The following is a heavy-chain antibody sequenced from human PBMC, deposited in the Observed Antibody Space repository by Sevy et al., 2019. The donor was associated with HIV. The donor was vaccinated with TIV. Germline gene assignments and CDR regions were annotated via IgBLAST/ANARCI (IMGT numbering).Heavy chain of an antibody. Sequence: GGSLRLSCAASGFTFSSYAMHWVRQAPGKGLEWMSVISSNGNNKYYAHSVKGRFTISRDNSKNTLFLQMNSLRPEDTAMYYCAREGPRGYYFDYWGQGTLVTVSS. CDR2: ISSNGNNK. CDR3: AREGPRGYYFDY. V-gene: IGHV3-30-3*01. J-gene: IGHJ4*02. D-gene: IGHD3-3*01. CDR1: GFTFSSYA.